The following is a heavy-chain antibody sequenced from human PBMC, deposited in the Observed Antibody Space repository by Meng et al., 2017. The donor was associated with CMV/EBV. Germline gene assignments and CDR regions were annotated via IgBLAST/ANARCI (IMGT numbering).Heavy chain of an antibody. V-gene: IGHV4-39*07. J-gene: IGHJ6*02. Sequence: GSLRLSCSVSGGPSSSSRYYWGWIRQPPGKGREWIGSIYYSGSTYYSSSLKSRVTISVDTSKNQVSLKLSSVTASDTAVYYCARGGALSTFGLDVWGQGTTVTVSS. D-gene: IGHD3-16*01. CDR1: GGPSSSSRYY. CDR2: IYYSGST. CDR3: ARGGALSTFGLDV.